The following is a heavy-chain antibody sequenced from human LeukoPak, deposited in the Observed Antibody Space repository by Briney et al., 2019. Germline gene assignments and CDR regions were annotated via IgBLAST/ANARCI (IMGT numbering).Heavy chain of an antibody. Sequence: ASVKVSCKASGYTFTSYGISWVRQAPGQGLEWMGWISAYNGNTNYAQKLQGRVTMTTDTSTSTAYMELRSLRSDDTAVYYCARTYCSGGSCSYTFDYWGQGTLVTVSS. D-gene: IGHD2-15*01. CDR3: ARTYCSGGSCSYTFDY. CDR2: ISAYNGNT. J-gene: IGHJ4*02. CDR1: GYTFTSYG. V-gene: IGHV1-18*01.